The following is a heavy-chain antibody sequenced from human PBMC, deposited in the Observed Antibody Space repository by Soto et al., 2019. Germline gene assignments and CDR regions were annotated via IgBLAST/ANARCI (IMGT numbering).Heavy chain of an antibody. CDR1: GGTFSSYA. CDR2: IIPIFGTA. J-gene: IGHJ5*02. Sequence: QVQLVQSGAEVKKPGSSVKVSCKASGGTFSSYAISWVRQAPGQGLEWMGGIIPIFGTANYAQKFQGRVTITADESTSTGYMELSSLRSEDTAVYYCARDLEGCNHPDNWFDPWGQGTLVTVSS. V-gene: IGHV1-69*01. D-gene: IGHD2-15*01. CDR3: ARDLEGCNHPDNWFDP.